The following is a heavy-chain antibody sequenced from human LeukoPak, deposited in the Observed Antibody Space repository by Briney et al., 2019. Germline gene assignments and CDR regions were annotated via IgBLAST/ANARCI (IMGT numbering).Heavy chain of an antibody. CDR2: ISYDGSNK. CDR1: GFTFSSHA. J-gene: IGHJ4*02. Sequence: GGSLRLSCAASGFTFSSHAMHWVRQAPGKGLEWVAVISYDGSNKYYADSVKGRFTISRDSSKNTLFLQMNRLRPEDAAVYYCAKAPVTTCRGAFCYPFDYWGLGTLVTVSS. V-gene: IGHV3-30*04. CDR3: AKAPVTTCRGAFCYPFDY. D-gene: IGHD2-15*01.